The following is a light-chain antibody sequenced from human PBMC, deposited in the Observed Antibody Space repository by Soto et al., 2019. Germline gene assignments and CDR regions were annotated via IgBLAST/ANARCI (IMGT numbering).Light chain of an antibody. CDR2: DAS. V-gene: IGKV3-20*01. J-gene: IGKJ1*01. CDR3: QQYCSSRT. CDR1: QSVSNTF. Sequence: EIVLTQSPGTLSLSPGERATLSCRASQSVSNTFLAWYQQKPGQAPSLLIYDASSRAAGLPDRFSGSGSGTYFTLTISRLAPEDFAVYYCQQYCSSRTFGQGTKVEI.